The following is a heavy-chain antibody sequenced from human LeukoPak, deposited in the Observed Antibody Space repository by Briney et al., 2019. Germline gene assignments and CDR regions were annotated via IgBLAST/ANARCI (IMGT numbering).Heavy chain of an antibody. J-gene: IGHJ4*02. Sequence: GGSLRLSCRPSGIVFGSFAMSWGRQGPGKGLGWVAAIGGTGTSTNYAESVMGRFIISRDNSENSLHLQMNSLRADDTAVYYCARHLGLCTTTKCPRGPFDSWGQGTLVTVSS. V-gene: IGHV3-23*01. D-gene: IGHD2-2*01. CDR3: ARHLGLCTTTKCPRGPFDS. CDR2: IGGTGTST. CDR1: GIVFGSFA.